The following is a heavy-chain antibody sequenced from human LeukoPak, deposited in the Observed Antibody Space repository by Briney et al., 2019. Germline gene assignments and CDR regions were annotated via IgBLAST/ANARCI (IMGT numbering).Heavy chain of an antibody. J-gene: IGHJ5*02. D-gene: IGHD1-1*01. V-gene: IGHV4-61*02. CDR2: IYTSGST. Sequence: SETLSLTCTVSGGSISSSSYYWGWIRQPAGKGLEWIGRIYTSGSTNYNPSLKSRVSMSVDTSKNQFSLKLSSVTAADTAVYSCARDVTGTTYWFDPWGQGTLVTVSS. CDR1: GGSISSSSYY. CDR3: ARDVTGTTYWFDP.